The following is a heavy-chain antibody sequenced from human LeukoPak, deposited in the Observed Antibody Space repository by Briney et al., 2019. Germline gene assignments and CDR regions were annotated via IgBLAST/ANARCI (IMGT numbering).Heavy chain of an antibody. CDR2: ISSTNNYI. D-gene: IGHD6-6*01. CDR3: ARGGIAARPAY. CDR1: GFTFSSYS. V-gene: IGHV3-21*01. Sequence: GGSLRLSCAASGFTFSSYSMNWVRQAPGKGLEWVSSISSTNNYIYYADSVKGRFTISRDNTTNSLYLQMNSLRAEDTAVYYCARGGIAARPAYWGQGTLVTVSS. J-gene: IGHJ4*02.